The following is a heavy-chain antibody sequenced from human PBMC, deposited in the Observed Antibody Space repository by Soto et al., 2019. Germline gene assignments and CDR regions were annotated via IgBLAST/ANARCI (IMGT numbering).Heavy chain of an antibody. CDR2: TYYRSKWYN. CDR3: SREGYYYYYYMDF. Sequence: SQTLSLTRAISGDSVSSNSAALNWITQSPSRGLEWLGRTYYRSKWYNDYAVSVKSRITINPDTSKNQFSLQLNSVTPEDTAVYYCSREGYYYYYYMDFWGKGITVTVSS. J-gene: IGHJ6*03. V-gene: IGHV6-1*01. CDR1: GDSVSSNSAA.